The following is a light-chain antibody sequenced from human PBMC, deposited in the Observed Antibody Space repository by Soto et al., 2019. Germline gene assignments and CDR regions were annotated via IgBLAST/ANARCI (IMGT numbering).Light chain of an antibody. V-gene: IGKV3-20*01. CDR3: QKYNSALGGFT. CDR1: QSVSTSN. J-gene: IGKJ3*01. Sequence: EVVLTQSPGTLSSSPGERATLSCRASQSVSTSNLAWYQQRPGQAPRLLIYGASRRATGIPDRFSGSGSGTDFTLTISSLQPEDVATYYCQKYNSALGGFTFGPGTKVDIK. CDR2: GAS.